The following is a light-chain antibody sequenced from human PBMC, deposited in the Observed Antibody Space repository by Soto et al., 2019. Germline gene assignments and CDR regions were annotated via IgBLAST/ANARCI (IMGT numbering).Light chain of an antibody. CDR3: QQYQTYPPT. CDR2: AAS. J-gene: IGKJ2*01. CDR1: QGIRND. Sequence: DIQMTQSPSSLSASVGDRVTITCRASQGIRNDLGWFQQKPGKAPNRLMYAASSLQSGVPSRFSGSGSGTEFTFTISSLQPEDFATYYCQQYQTYPPTFGQGTKLEIK. V-gene: IGKV1-17*01.